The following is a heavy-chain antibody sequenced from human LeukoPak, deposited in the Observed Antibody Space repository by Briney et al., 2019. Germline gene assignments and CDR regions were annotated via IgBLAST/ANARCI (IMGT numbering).Heavy chain of an antibody. J-gene: IGHJ4*02. CDR3: ARRTTVVEDY. Sequence: ETLSLTCTVSGGSISSSSYYWGWIRQPPGKGLEWVSVIYSGGSTYYADSVKGRFTISRDNSKNTLYLQMNSLRAEDTAVYYCARRTTVVEDYWGQGTLVTVSS. CDR1: GGSISSSSYY. CDR2: IYSGGST. D-gene: IGHD4-23*01. V-gene: IGHV3-66*01.